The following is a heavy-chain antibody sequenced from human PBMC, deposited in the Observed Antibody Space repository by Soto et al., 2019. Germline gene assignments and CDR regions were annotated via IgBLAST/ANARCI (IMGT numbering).Heavy chain of an antibody. CDR1: GFTFSSYW. J-gene: IGHJ4*02. CDR3: ARDPQWLAPDY. CDR2: INSDGSST. Sequence: VGSLRLSCAASGFTFSSYWMHWVRQAPGKGLVWVSRINSDGSSTSYADSVKGRFTISRDNAKNTLYLQMNSLRAEDTAVYYCARDPQWLAPDYWGQGTLVTVSS. V-gene: IGHV3-74*01. D-gene: IGHD6-19*01.